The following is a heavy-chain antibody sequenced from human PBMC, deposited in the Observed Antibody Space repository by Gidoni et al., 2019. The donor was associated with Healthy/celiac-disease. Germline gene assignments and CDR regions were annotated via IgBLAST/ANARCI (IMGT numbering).Heavy chain of an antibody. CDR2: IVVGSGNT. V-gene: IGHV1-58*01. Sequence: QMQLVQSGPEVKKPGTSVQVSCKASGFTFTSSAVQWVRQARGQRLEWIGWIVVGSGNTNYAQKFQERVTITRDMSTSTAYMELSSLRSEDTAVYYCAADPIAARNYYYYYGMDVWGQGTTVTVSS. CDR1: GFTFTSSA. CDR3: AADPIAARNYYYYYGMDV. J-gene: IGHJ6*02. D-gene: IGHD6-6*01.